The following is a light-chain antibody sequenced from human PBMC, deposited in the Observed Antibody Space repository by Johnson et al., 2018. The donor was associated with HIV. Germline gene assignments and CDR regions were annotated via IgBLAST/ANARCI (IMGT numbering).Light chain of an antibody. J-gene: IGLJ1*01. V-gene: IGLV1-41*01. CDR2: ENN. CDR3: LACATGPRSFV. CDR1: SSNIGNNY. Sequence: QAVSTQPPSVFAAPGQKVTISCSGSSSNIGNNYVSWYQQLPGTAPKLLIYENNKRPPGIPERFSGSKSGTSATLDITSLLPEDAADYYCLACATGPRSFVIGTGTKVTV.